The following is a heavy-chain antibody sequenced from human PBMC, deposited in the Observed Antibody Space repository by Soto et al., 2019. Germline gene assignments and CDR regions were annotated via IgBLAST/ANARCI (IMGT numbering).Heavy chain of an antibody. J-gene: IGHJ3*02. Sequence: GGSLRLSYAASGLTVGSNYMSWVSQAPGKGLEWVSVIYVGGATYYADSVKGRFTISRDDSKNTLFLHMNSLRAEDTAVYYCARDLNSGGLYAFDIWGHGTMVTVSS. CDR3: ARDLNSGGLYAFDI. CDR2: IYVGGAT. D-gene: IGHD6-19*01. V-gene: IGHV3-66*01. CDR1: GLTVGSNY.